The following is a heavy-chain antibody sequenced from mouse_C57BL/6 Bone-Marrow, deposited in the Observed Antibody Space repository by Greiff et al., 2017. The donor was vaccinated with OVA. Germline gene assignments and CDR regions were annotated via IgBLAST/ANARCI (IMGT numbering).Heavy chain of an antibody. CDR2: ISDGGSYT. CDR3: ARDVVAPVDY. D-gene: IGHD1-1*01. V-gene: IGHV5-4*01. J-gene: IGHJ4*01. CDR1: GFTFSSYA. Sequence: EVHLVESGGGLVKPGGSLKLSCAASGFTFSSYAMSWVRQTPEKRLEWVATISDGGSYTYYPDNVKGRFTISRDNAKNNLYLQMSHLKSEDTAMYYCARDVVAPVDYWGQGTSVTVSS.